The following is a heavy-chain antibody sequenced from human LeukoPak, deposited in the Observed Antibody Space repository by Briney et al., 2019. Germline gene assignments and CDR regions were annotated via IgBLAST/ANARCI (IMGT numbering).Heavy chain of an antibody. CDR1: GGSFSRYY. J-gene: IGHJ3*01. CDR2: INHSGST. CDR3: ARSAGWLKGAVFDV. Sequence: TSETLSLTCVVYGGSFSRYYWSWIRQPPGKGLEWIGEINHSGSTNYNPSLKSRVTISVDTSKNQFFLKLNSVAAADTAVYYCARSAGWLKGAVFDVWGQGTVVTVSS. D-gene: IGHD6-19*01. V-gene: IGHV4-34*01.